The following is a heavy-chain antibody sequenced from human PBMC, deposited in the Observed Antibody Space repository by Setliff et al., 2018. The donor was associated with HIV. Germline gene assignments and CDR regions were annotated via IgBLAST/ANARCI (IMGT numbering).Heavy chain of an antibody. CDR2: MNPNSGNT. V-gene: IGHV1-8*01. Sequence: ASVPVSCPASGYTFRNYDINWVRQATGQGLEGVGWMNPNSGNTGYAQKFQGRVTLTRNTSISTAYMELSSLRSEDTAVYSCARVATVRHTGDYFDYWGQGTLVTVSS. D-gene: IGHD4-4*01. J-gene: IGHJ4*02. CDR1: GYTFRNYD. CDR3: ARVATVRHTGDYFDY.